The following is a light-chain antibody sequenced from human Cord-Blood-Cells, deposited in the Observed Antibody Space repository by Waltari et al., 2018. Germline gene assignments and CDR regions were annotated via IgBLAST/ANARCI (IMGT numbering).Light chain of an antibody. Sequence: MTQSPSTLSASVGDRVTITSRASQSISSWLAWYQQKPGKAPKLLIYDASSLESGVPSRFSGSGSGTEFTLTISSLQPDDFATYYCQQYNSYSWTFGQGTKVEIK. CDR3: QQYNSYSWT. J-gene: IGKJ1*01. CDR2: DAS. CDR1: QSISSW. V-gene: IGKV1-5*01.